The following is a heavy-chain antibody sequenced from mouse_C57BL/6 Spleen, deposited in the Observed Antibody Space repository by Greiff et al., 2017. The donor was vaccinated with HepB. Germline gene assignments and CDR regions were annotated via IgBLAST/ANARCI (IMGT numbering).Heavy chain of an antibody. CDR3: ARGDDSSSYWYIDY. J-gene: IGHJ1*03. CDR1: GYTFTSYW. V-gene: IGHV1-59*01. D-gene: IGHD1-1*01. CDR2: IDPSDSYT. Sequence: QVQLQQPGAELVRPGTSVKLSCKASGYTFTSYWMHWVKQRPGQGLEWIGVIDPSDSYTNYNQKFKGKATLTVDTSSSTAYMQLSSLTSEDSAVYYCARGDDSSSYWYIDYWGKGTTVTVSS.